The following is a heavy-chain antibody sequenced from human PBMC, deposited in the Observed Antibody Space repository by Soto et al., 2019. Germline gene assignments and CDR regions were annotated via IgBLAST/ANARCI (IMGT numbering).Heavy chain of an antibody. J-gene: IGHJ4*02. CDR2: MYYGGIT. Sequence: SATLSLTCTVSGGSISSYYWSWIRQPPGKGLEWIGYMYYGGITNYNPSLKSRVTISVDTSKMQVSLKLSSVTAADTAVYYCASGGAGGLDYWGQGTLVTVSS. CDR3: ASGGAGGLDY. V-gene: IGHV4-59*01. D-gene: IGHD3-16*01. CDR1: GGSISSYY.